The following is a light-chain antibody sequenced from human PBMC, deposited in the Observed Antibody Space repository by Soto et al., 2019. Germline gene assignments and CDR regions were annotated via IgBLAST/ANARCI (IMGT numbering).Light chain of an antibody. CDR1: QPISNY. Sequence: DIQVTQSPSSLSASVGDRVTITCRASQPISNYLNWYQQKPGKAPKFLISAASTLQSGVPSRFSGYGSGTDFTLAISSLHPDDFATYYCQQSYTFPFTFGQGTKLDIK. CDR2: AAS. V-gene: IGKV1-39*01. CDR3: QQSYTFPFT. J-gene: IGKJ2*01.